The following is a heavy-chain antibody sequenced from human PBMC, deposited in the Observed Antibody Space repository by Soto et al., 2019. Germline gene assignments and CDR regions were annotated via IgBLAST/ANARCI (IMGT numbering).Heavy chain of an antibody. CDR1: GFTFGRHG. D-gene: IGHD4-17*01. CDR3: ARDDDYGGNGLDY. CDR2: SGSDGRRA. Sequence: QVQLVESGGGVVQPGGSLRLSCAASGFTFGRHGMHWVRQAPGKGLEWVAGSGSDGRRASYADSVKGRFTISRDNGQNTLYLKMNSLSAAETAVYYCARDDDYGGNGLDYWGQGTLVTVSS. V-gene: IGHV3-33*01. J-gene: IGHJ4*02.